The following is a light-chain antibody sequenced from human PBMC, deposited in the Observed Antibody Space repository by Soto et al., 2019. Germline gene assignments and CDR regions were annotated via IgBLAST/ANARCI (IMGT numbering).Light chain of an antibody. V-gene: IGLV2-14*01. CDR2: EVS. J-gene: IGLJ1*01. CDR1: SNDVGGYNY. CDR3: SSYTSSSIYV. Sequence: QSALTQPASVSGSPGQSITISCTGTSNDVGGYNYVSWYQQHPGKAPKLMIYEVSNRPSGVSNRFSGSKSGNTASLTISGLQAEDEADYYCSSYTSSSIYVFGTGTRSPS.